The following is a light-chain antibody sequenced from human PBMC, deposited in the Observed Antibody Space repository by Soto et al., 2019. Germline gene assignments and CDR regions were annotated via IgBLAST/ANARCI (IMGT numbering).Light chain of an antibody. CDR2: LGS. CDR1: QSLLHSNGYNY. CDR3: MQALQTRT. Sequence: DLVMTPSPLSLPVTPGEPASSSCRSSQSLLHSNGYNYLDWYLQKPGQSPQLLIYLGSNRASGVPDRFSGSGSGTDFTLKIRRVEAEDVGVYYCMQALQTRTFGQGTKLEIK. J-gene: IGKJ2*01. V-gene: IGKV2-28*01.